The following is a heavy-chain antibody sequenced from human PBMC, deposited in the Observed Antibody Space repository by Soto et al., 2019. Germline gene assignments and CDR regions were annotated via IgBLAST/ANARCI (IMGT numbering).Heavy chain of an antibody. Sequence: QVQLQQWGAGLLKPSETLSLTCAVYDGSFSGYYWSWIRQPPGRGLEWIGEINHSGSTNYNPSLKSRVTISVDTSKNQFSLKLSSVTAADTAVYYCGYSYGHFDYWGQGTLVTVSS. CDR3: GYSYGHFDY. V-gene: IGHV4-34*01. CDR1: DGSFSGYY. CDR2: INHSGST. J-gene: IGHJ4*02. D-gene: IGHD5-18*01.